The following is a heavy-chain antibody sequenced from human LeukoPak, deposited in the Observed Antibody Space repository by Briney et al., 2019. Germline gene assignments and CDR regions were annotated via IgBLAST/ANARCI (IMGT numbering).Heavy chain of an antibody. CDR3: ARDLSGLDLYYFDY. V-gene: IGHV4-61*02. Sequence: PSETLSLTCTVSGGSISSGSYYWSWIRQPAGKGLEWIGRIYTSGSTNYNPSLKSRVTISVDTSKNQFSLKLSSVTAADTAVYYCARDLSGLDLYYFDYWGQGTLVTVSS. CDR1: GGSISSGSYY. D-gene: IGHD3-10*01. J-gene: IGHJ4*02. CDR2: IYTSGST.